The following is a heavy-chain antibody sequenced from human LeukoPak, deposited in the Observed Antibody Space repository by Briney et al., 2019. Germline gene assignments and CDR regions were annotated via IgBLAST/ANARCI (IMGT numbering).Heavy chain of an antibody. Sequence: GGSLRLSCAASGFTFSIYEMNWVRQAPGKGLEWVSYISSSGSIIYYADSAKGRFTISRDNAKNSLYLQMNSVRAEDTAVYYCARNIARNGMDVWGQGTTVTVSS. V-gene: IGHV3-48*03. CDR3: ARNIARNGMDV. CDR2: ISSSGSII. J-gene: IGHJ6*02. CDR1: GFTFSIYE. D-gene: IGHD2/OR15-2a*01.